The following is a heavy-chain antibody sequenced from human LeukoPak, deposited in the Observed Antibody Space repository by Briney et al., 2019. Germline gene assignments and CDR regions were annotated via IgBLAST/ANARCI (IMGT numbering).Heavy chain of an antibody. Sequence: PSETLSLTCAVYGGSFSGYYWSWIRQPPGKGLEWIGEINHSGSTNYNPSLKSRVTISVDTSKNQFSLKLSSVTAADTAVYYCARAFVVVVAATRGGFDYWGQGTLVTVSS. J-gene: IGHJ4*02. CDR2: INHSGST. D-gene: IGHD2-15*01. CDR3: ARAFVVVVAATRGGFDY. V-gene: IGHV4-34*01. CDR1: GGSFSGYY.